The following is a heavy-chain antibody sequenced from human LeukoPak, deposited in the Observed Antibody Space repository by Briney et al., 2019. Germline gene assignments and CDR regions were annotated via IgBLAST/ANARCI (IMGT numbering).Heavy chain of an antibody. J-gene: IGHJ4*02. CDR1: GFTVSSNY. CDR3: ARSWAYYDSSGYYYAPFDY. D-gene: IGHD3-22*01. Sequence: GGSLRLSCAASGFTVSSNYMSWVRQAPGKGLEWVSVIYSGGSTYYADSVKGRFTISRDNSKNTLYLQMNSLRAEDTAVYYCARSWAYYDSSGYYYAPFDYWGQGTLVTVSS. V-gene: IGHV3-66*01. CDR2: IYSGGST.